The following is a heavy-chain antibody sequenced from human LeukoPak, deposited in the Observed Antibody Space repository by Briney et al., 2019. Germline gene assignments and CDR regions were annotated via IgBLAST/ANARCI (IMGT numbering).Heavy chain of an antibody. CDR1: GGTFSSYA. CDR3: CSGYSYEFSDP. J-gene: IGHJ5*02. V-gene: IGHV1-69*05. D-gene: IGHD5-18*01. Sequence: SVKVSYXASGGTFSSYAISWVRQAPGQGLEWMGRIIPIFGTANYAQKLQGRVTITTDESTSTAYMELSSLRSEDTAVYYCCSGYSYEFSDPWGQGTLVTVSS. CDR2: IIPIFGTA.